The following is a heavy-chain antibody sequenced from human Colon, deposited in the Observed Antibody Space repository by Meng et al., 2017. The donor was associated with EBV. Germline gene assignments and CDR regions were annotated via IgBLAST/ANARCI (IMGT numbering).Heavy chain of an antibody. D-gene: IGHD2-21*01. Sequence: GSGPGLGEPSQTLSLTCTVAGGSMSSGNYYWSWIRQPPGKGLEWIGYIHHSGSAYYNPSLKSRVSISVDTSKSQFSLNLNSMTAADTAVYYCASFDHIPRRNYFDYWGQGTLVTVSS. V-gene: IGHV4-30-4*01. CDR3: ASFDHIPRRNYFDY. CDR1: GGSMSSGNYY. J-gene: IGHJ4*02. CDR2: IHHSGSA.